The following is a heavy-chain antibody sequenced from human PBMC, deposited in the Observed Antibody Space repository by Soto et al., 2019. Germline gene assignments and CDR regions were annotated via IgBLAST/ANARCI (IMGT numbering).Heavy chain of an antibody. D-gene: IGHD3-3*01. V-gene: IGHV3-48*03. CDR2: ISSSGSTI. J-gene: IGHJ6*02. CDR1: GFTFSSYE. CDR3: ARNNDFWSGYVSYYYGMDV. Sequence: PGGSLRLSCAASGFTFSSYEMNWVRQAPGKGLEWVSYISSSGSTIYYADSVKGRFTISRDNAKNSLYLQMNSLRAEDTAVYYCARNNDFWSGYVSYYYGMDVWGQGTTVTVSS.